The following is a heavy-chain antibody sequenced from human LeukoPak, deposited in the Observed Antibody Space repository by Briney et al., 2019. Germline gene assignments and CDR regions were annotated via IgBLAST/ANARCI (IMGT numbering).Heavy chain of an antibody. J-gene: IGHJ4*02. CDR2: IYPGDSDT. Sequence: GESLHISCKGSGYSFASYWIGWVRQMPGKGLEWMGIIYPGDSDTRYSPSFQGQVTISADKSISTAYLQRTSLKASATAMYYCARQLGSSGWYGEGNYFDYWGQGNLVTVSS. V-gene: IGHV5-51*01. CDR3: ARQLGSSGWYGEGNYFDY. CDR1: GYSFASYW. D-gene: IGHD6-19*01.